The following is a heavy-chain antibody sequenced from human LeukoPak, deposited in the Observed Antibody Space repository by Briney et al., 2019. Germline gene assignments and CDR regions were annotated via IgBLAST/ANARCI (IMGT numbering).Heavy chain of an antibody. CDR2: IYTSGST. J-gene: IGHJ5*02. Sequence: SQTLSLTCTVSGGSINSGSNYWAWIRQPAGKGLEWIGRIYTSGSTNYNPSLKSRVTISVDTSKNQFSLKLSSVTAADTAVYYCARENSGSYFWFDPWGQGTLVTVSS. D-gene: IGHD1-26*01. V-gene: IGHV4-61*02. CDR3: ARENSGSYFWFDP. CDR1: GGSINSGSNY.